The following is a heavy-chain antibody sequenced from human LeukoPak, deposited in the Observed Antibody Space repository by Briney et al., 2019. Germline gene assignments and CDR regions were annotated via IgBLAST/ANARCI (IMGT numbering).Heavy chain of an antibody. CDR2: IIPIFGTA. CDR3: AGGGDIVVMVYAHHPGAFDI. CDR1: GGTFSSYA. V-gene: IGHV1-69*13. Sequence: ASVKVSCKASGGTFSSYAISWVRQAPGQGLEWMGGIIPIFGTANYAQKFQGRVTITADESTSTAYMELSSLRSEDTAVYYCAGGGDIVVMVYAHHPGAFDIWGQGTVVTVSS. D-gene: IGHD2-8*01. J-gene: IGHJ3*02.